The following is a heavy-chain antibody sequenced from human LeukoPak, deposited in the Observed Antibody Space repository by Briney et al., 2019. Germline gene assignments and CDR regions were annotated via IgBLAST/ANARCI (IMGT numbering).Heavy chain of an antibody. CDR1: GFTFSSYG. CDR3: ARDLLGYCSGGSCYLLDY. J-gene: IGHJ4*02. CDR2: IWYDGSNK. Sequence: PGGFLRLSCAASGFTFSSYGMHWVRQAPGKGLEWVAVIWYDGSNKYYADSVKGRFTISRDNSKNTLYLQMNSLRAEDTAVYYCARDLLGYCSGGSCYLLDYWGQGTLVTVSS. V-gene: IGHV3-33*01. D-gene: IGHD2-15*01.